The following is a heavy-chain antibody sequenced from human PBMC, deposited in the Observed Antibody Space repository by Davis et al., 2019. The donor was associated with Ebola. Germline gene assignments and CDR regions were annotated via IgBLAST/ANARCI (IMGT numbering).Heavy chain of an antibody. CDR2: INPSGGST. V-gene: IGHV1-46*01. CDR3: ARAPPRYCSSTSCYTGIPSYGMDV. D-gene: IGHD2-2*02. Sequence: AASVKVSCKASGYTFTSYYMHWVRQAPGQGLEWMGIINPSGGSTSYAQKFQGRVTMTRDTSTSTVYMELSSLRSEDTAVYYCARAPPRYCSSTSCYTGIPSYGMDVWGQGTTVTVSS. J-gene: IGHJ6*02. CDR1: GYTFTSYY.